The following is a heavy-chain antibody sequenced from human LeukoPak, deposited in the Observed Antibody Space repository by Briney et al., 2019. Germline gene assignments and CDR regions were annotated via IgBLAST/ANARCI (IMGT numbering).Heavy chain of an antibody. V-gene: IGHV1-2*02. Sequence: ASVKVSCKASGYTLTGYYMHWVRQAPGQGLEWMGWINPNSGGTNYAQKFQGRVTMTRDTSISTAYMELSRLRSDDTAVYYCARGDGYNSNWFDPWGQGTLVTVSS. D-gene: IGHD5-24*01. CDR2: INPNSGGT. CDR1: GYTLTGYY. CDR3: ARGDGYNSNWFDP. J-gene: IGHJ5*02.